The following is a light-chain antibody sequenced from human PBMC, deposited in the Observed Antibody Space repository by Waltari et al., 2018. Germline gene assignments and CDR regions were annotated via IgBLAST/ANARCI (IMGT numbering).Light chain of an antibody. V-gene: IGKV3-11*01. Sequence: EVVLTQSPAILSLSPGERAPLSCRASQSVRTFVAWYQQKPGQAPRLLIYDASNRATGIPARFSGSGSGTDFTLTISSLEPEDFAVYYCQQRSDWLTFGGGTRVEIK. CDR3: QQRSDWLT. J-gene: IGKJ4*01. CDR1: QSVRTF. CDR2: DAS.